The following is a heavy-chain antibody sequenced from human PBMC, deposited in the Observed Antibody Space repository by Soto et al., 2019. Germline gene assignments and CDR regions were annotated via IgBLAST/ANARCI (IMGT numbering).Heavy chain of an antibody. CDR1: GFTFSSYW. J-gene: IGHJ3*02. Sequence: GGSLRLSCAASGFTFSSYWMSWVRQAPGKGLEWVANIKQDGSEKYYVDSVEGRFTISRDNAKNSLYLQMNSLRAEDTAVYYCARDGTGDAEGAFDIWGQGTMVTVSS. D-gene: IGHD7-27*01. V-gene: IGHV3-7*01. CDR3: ARDGTGDAEGAFDI. CDR2: IKQDGSEK.